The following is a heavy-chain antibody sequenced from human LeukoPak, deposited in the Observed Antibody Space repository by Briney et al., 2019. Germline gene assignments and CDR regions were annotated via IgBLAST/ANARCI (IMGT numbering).Heavy chain of an antibody. CDR1: GFRFSNYG. Sequence: GGPLRLSCAASGFRFSNYGMHWVRQAPAKGLEWVAVVSYDGSNNHYADSVKGRFTISRDNSKNTLFLQVNSLKVEDTAIYYCARKSDYYYAIDVWGQGTTVTVSS. J-gene: IGHJ6*02. V-gene: IGHV3-30*03. CDR2: VSYDGSNN. CDR3: ARKSDYYYAIDV.